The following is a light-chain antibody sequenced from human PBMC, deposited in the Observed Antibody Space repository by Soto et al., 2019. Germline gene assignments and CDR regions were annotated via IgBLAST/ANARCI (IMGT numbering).Light chain of an antibody. Sequence: TQSPATLSVSPGEGVTLSCRASQTIKNLLAWYQQRPGQSPRLLFYYASTRATGVPARFSGSGSGTEFALTISRLEPEDFAVYICQHYGYPQWTFGPGTKVDIK. CDR2: YAS. CDR1: QTIKNL. CDR3: QHYGYPQWT. V-gene: IGKV3-15*01. J-gene: IGKJ1*01.